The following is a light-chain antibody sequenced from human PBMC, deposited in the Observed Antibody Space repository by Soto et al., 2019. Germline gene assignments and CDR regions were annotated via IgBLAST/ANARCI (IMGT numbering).Light chain of an antibody. CDR2: DVS. CDR3: SSYTSSTPYV. CDR1: SSDVGGYNY. V-gene: IGLV2-14*01. Sequence: QSVLTQPASVSGSPGQSITISCTGTSSDVGGYNYVSWYQQHPGKAPKLMIYDVSNRPSGVSNRFSGSKSGNTASLTISGLQAEDEADYYCSSYTSSTPYVFGTGTRSP. J-gene: IGLJ1*01.